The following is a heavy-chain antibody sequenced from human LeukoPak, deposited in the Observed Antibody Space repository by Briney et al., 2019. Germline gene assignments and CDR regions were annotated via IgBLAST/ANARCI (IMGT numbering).Heavy chain of an antibody. CDR2: IYYSGST. V-gene: IGHV4-39*01. Sequence: SETLSLTCTVSGGSISGSSYYWGWIRQPPGKGLEWIGSIYYSGSTYYNPSLKSRVTISVDTSKNQFSLKLSSVTAADTAVYYCARQRITMIVGNWFDPWGQGTLVTVSS. CDR1: GGSISGSSYY. J-gene: IGHJ5*02. D-gene: IGHD3-22*01. CDR3: ARQRITMIVGNWFDP.